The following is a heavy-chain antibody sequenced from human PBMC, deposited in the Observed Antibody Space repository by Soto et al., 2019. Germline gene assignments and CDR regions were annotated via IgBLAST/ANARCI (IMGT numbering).Heavy chain of an antibody. CDR2: IIRGFDTT. CDR3: ARDQGLFVHTGMAIDFFGMDV. CDR1: GGTFTSYA. Sequence: QVHLVQSGAEVRKPGSSVKVSCTTSGGTFTSYAITWVRQAPGQGLQWMGGIIRGFDTTFHAQKFQGRLTITADEATDSDYMEPRSLRSDDTAVYYCARDQGLFVHTGMAIDFFGMDVWGPGTTVTVSS. V-gene: IGHV1-69*01. J-gene: IGHJ6*02. D-gene: IGHD3-10*02.